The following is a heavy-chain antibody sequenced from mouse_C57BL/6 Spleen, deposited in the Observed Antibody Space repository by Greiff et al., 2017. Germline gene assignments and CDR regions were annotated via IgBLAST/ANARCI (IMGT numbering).Heavy chain of an antibody. CDR2: IYPGSGST. J-gene: IGHJ4*01. Sequence: QVHVKQPGAELVKPGASVKMSCKASGYTFTSYWITWVKQRPGQGLEWIGDIYPGSGSTNYNEKFKSKATLTVDTSSSTAYMQLSSLTSEDSAVYYCARDVPYGNYEGYAMDYWGQGTSVTVSS. D-gene: IGHD2-1*01. V-gene: IGHV1-55*01. CDR1: GYTFTSYW. CDR3: ARDVPYGNYEGYAMDY.